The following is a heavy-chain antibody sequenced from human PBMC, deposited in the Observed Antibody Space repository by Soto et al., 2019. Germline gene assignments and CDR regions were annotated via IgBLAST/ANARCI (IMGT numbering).Heavy chain of an antibody. V-gene: IGHV3-23*01. Sequence: PGGSLRLSCAASGFTFSSYAMSWVRQAPGKGLEWVSAISGSGGSTYYADSVKGRFTISRDNSKNTLYLQMNSLRAEDTAVYYCAKDRVDDSSGCPYDAFDIWGQGTMVTVSS. CDR3: AKDRVDDSSGCPYDAFDI. CDR2: ISGSGGST. D-gene: IGHD3-22*01. CDR1: GFTFSSYA. J-gene: IGHJ3*02.